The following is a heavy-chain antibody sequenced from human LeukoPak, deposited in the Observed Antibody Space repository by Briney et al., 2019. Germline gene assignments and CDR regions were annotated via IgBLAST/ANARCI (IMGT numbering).Heavy chain of an antibody. CDR2: IYYSGST. D-gene: IGHD5-12*01. Sequence: SETLSLTCTVSGGSISSYYWSWIRQPPGKGLEWIGYIYYSGSTNYNPSLKSRVTISVDTSKNQFSLKLGSVTAADTAVYYCARGVDGWLIDYWGQGTLVTVSS. CDR1: GGSISSYY. CDR3: ARGVDGWLIDY. V-gene: IGHV4-59*01. J-gene: IGHJ4*02.